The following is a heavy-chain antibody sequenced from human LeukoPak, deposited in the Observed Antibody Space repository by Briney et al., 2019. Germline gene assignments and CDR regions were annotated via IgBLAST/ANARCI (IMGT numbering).Heavy chain of an antibody. CDR2: MNEDGSEK. V-gene: IGHV3-7*01. Sequence: GGSLRRSCAASGFGFSNYWMSGVRQAPGKGLEGVANMNEDGSEKNYVDSVKGRFTISRDNAQDSLYLQMNSLRAEDTAVYYCARDRGYSNFDYWGQGTLLTVSS. CDR3: ARDRGYSNFDY. CDR1: GFGFSNYW. D-gene: IGHD4-11*01. J-gene: IGHJ4*02.